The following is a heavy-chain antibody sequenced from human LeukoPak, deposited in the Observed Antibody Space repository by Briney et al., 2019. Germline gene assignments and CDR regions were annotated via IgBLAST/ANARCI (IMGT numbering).Heavy chain of an antibody. V-gene: IGHV4-31*03. CDR1: GGFISSGGYY. CDR3: ARSSYYDSSGYYFDY. Sequence: TLSLTCTVSGGFISSGGYYWSWIRQHPGTGLEWMGYIYYMGNRFYSPSLKSRVTISVDTSKNQFSLKLSSVTAADTAVYYCARSSYYDSSGYYFDYWGQGTLVTVSS. J-gene: IGHJ4*02. CDR2: IYYMGNR. D-gene: IGHD3-22*01.